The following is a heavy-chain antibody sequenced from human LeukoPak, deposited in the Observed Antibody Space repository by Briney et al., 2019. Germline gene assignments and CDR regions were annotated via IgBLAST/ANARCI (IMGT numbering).Heavy chain of an antibody. Sequence: ASVKVSCKASGYTFTNYGITWVRQAPGQGLEWMGWISAYNGNANYAQKLQVRVTMTTDTSTSTAYMELRSLRSDDTAVYYCARDPRDYTKSHTGRYPYYYYMDVWGKGTTVTVSS. CDR3: ARDPRDYTKSHTGRYPYYYYMDV. V-gene: IGHV1-18*01. CDR1: GYTFTNYG. J-gene: IGHJ6*03. CDR2: ISAYNGNA. D-gene: IGHD2-2*02.